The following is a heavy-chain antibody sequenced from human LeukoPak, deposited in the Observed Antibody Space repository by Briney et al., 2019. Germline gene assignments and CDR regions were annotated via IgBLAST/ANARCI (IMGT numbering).Heavy chain of an antibody. CDR1: GGSISSYY. J-gene: IGHJ3*02. CDR3: ARAEQQLVPGFNAFDI. CDR2: IYYSGST. V-gene: IGHV4-59*01. Sequence: SETLSLTCTVSGGSISSYYWSWIRQPAGKGLEWIGTIYYSGSTYYNPSLKSRVTISVDTSKNQFSLKLSSVTAADTAVYYCARAEQQLVPGFNAFDIWGQGTMVTVSS. D-gene: IGHD6-13*01.